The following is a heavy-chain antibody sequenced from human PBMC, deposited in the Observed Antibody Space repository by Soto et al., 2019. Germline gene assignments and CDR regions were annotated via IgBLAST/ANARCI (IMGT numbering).Heavy chain of an antibody. CDR3: ARDDVLCDGGRCYGVPLEV. CDR2: ISSSSSHI. D-gene: IGHD2-15*01. Sequence: GGSLRLSCGVLGFTFSSYSMNWVRQAPGKGLEWVSSISSSSSHIYYADSVKGRFTISRDNAKNSLYLQMNSLRAEDTAVYYCARDDVLCDGGRCYGVPLEVWGQGTTVTVSS. CDR1: GFTFSSYS. J-gene: IGHJ6*02. V-gene: IGHV3-21*01.